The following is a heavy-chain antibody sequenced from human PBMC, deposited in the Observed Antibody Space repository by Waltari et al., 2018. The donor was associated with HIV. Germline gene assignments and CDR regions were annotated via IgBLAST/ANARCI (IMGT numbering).Heavy chain of an antibody. V-gene: IGHV3-15*01. Sequence: EEYLVESGGDLIKPGGCLRLSCSASGFTSSDAWMTWLRQAPGKGLEWVGRIKSKTDGGTTDYAAAVKGRFTISRDDSKNTLFLQMNSLKTEDTAVYYCATEEGYGSGSYLDYWGQGTLLTVSS. CDR2: IKSKTDGGTT. CDR3: ATEEGYGSGSYLDY. D-gene: IGHD3-10*01. J-gene: IGHJ4*02. CDR1: GFTSSDAW.